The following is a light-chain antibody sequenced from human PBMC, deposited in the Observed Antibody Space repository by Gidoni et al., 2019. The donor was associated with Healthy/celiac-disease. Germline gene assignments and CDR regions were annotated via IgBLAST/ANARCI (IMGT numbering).Light chain of an antibody. CDR1: QSVSSSY. CDR2: GAP. Sequence: IALTQSPGTLSLSPEDRATLSCRASQSVSSSYLAWYQQRPGHAPRLLIYGAPSRATGIPDRVSGSGSGTDFTLTISRLEHEDFAVYYWQQYGSSRTFGHGTKVENK. V-gene: IGKV3-20*01. J-gene: IGKJ1*01. CDR3: QQYGSSRT.